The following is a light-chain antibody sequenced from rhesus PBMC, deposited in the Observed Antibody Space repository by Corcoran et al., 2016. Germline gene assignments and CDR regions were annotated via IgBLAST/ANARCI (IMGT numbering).Light chain of an antibody. Sequence: DIQMTQSPSSLSASVGDTVTITCRASQGISSYLNWFQQKPGKAPKLLIYDASSLQSGVPSRFSGSGSGTDFSLTISSLQPEDFATYYCQQYNSAPYSFGQGTKVEIK. J-gene: IGKJ2*01. V-gene: IGKV1-28*02. CDR3: QQYNSAPYS. CDR2: DAS. CDR1: QGISSY.